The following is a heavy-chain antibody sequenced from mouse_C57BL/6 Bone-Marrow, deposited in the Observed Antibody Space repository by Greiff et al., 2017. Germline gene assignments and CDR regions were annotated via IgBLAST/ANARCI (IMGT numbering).Heavy chain of an antibody. CDR2: IDPSDSYT. V-gene: IGHV1-69*01. J-gene: IGHJ3*01. D-gene: IGHD1-1*01. Sequence: VQLQQPGAELVMPGASVKLSCKASGYTFTSYWMHWVKQRPGQGLEWIGEIDPSDSYTNYNQKFKGKSTLTVDTSSSTAYMQLSSLTSEDSAVYYCVYYYGSSAYWGQGTLVTVSA. CDR1: GYTFTSYW. CDR3: VYYYGSSAY.